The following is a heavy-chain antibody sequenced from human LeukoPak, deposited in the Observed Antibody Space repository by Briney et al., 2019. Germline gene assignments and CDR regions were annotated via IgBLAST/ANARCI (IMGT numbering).Heavy chain of an antibody. J-gene: IGHJ4*02. D-gene: IGHD3-22*01. Sequence: PGGSLRLSCAASGFTFSTYSMNWVRQAPGKGLEWVSSTGRSSSYMYYADSVKGRFTISRDNAKNSLYLQMNSLRAEDTAVYYCARGNFYDSSGYWEDYWGQGTLVTVSS. V-gene: IGHV3-21*01. CDR1: GFTFSTYS. CDR2: TGRSSSYM. CDR3: ARGNFYDSSGYWEDY.